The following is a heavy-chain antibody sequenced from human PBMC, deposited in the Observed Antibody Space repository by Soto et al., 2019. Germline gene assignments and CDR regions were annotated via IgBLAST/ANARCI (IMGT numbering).Heavy chain of an antibody. CDR2: IYSGGSS. D-gene: IGHD3-16*02. J-gene: IGHJ3*02. CDR1: GFTVSSNY. V-gene: IGHV3-53*01. Sequence: EVQLVESGGGLIQPGGSLRLSCAASGFTVSSNYMSWVRQTTGKGLEWVSIIYSGGSSYYADSVKGRFTISRDNSKNTLYLQMNSMRAEDTAVYYCASCRMITFGGVIVDDAFDMWGQGTMVSVSS. CDR3: ASCRMITFGGVIVDDAFDM.